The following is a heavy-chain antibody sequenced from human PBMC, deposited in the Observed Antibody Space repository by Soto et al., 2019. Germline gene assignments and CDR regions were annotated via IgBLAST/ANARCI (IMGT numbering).Heavy chain of an antibody. Sequence: GGSLRLSCTASGFAFNNYGINWVRQAPGKGLEGVSSISKGDYTYYSDSVKGRFTISRDNAKNSVSLQMNTLRVEDTAVYYCAREDSIIVPAVSDFWGQGTLVTVSS. D-gene: IGHD2-2*01. CDR1: GFAFNNYG. J-gene: IGHJ4*02. CDR2: ISKGDYT. CDR3: AREDSIIVPAVSDF. V-gene: IGHV3-21*01.